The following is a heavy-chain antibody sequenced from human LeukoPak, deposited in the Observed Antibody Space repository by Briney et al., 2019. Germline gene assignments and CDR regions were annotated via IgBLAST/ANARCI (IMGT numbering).Heavy chain of an antibody. CDR3: ARADKNYYGSGKVSGNAFDI. CDR1: GYTFTSYY. J-gene: IGHJ3*02. CDR2: INPSGGST. D-gene: IGHD3-10*01. Sequence: GASVKVSCKASGYTFTSYYMHWVRQAPGQGLEWVGIINPSGGSTSYAQKFQGRVTMTRDTSTSTVYMELSSLRSEDTAVYYCARADKNYYGSGKVSGNAFDIWGQGTMVTVSS. V-gene: IGHV1-46*01.